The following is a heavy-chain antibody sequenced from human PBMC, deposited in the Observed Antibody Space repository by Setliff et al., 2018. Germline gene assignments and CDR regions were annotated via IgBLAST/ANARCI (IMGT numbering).Heavy chain of an antibody. Sequence: ASVKVSCKASGYTFTGYYMHWVRQAPGQGLEWMGRINPNSGYTDYAQKFQGRVTMTRNTSISTAYMELSSLRSEDTAVYYCARVDYYGSGSYYNFQHWGQGTLVTVSS. CDR1: GYTFTGYY. J-gene: IGHJ1*01. D-gene: IGHD3-10*01. V-gene: IGHV1-2*06. CDR3: ARVDYYGSGSYYNFQH. CDR2: INPNSGYT.